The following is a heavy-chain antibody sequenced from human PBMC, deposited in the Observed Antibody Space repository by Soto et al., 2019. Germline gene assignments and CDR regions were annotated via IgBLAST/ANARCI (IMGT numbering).Heavy chain of an antibody. V-gene: IGHV3-9*01. CDR1: GFTFDDYA. CDR2: IDWNGGST. J-gene: IGHJ6*02. D-gene: IGHD1-26*01. Sequence: EVQLVESGGGLVQPGRSLRLSCVASGFTFDDYAMHWVRQTPGKGLERVSGIDWNGGSTAYADSVTGRFTISRDNARNSLYLQMNSLRPEDTALYYCVKGLGSYFVYFGLDVWGQGTTFTVSS. CDR3: VKGLGSYFVYFGLDV.